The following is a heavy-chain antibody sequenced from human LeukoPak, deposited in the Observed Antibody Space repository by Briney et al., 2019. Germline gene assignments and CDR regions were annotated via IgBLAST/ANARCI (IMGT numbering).Heavy chain of an antibody. CDR2: IYYSAST. CDR1: GGSITINNYY. J-gene: IGHJ4*02. CDR3: ARHEVNPNFDY. V-gene: IGHV4-39*01. Sequence: PSEALSLTCTVSGGSITINNYYWAWIRHPPGQGLEWIGSIYYSASTYYRPSLNSRVIISVDTSKNQFSLNLISVTAADTAVYYCARHEVNPNFDYWGQGTLVTVSS.